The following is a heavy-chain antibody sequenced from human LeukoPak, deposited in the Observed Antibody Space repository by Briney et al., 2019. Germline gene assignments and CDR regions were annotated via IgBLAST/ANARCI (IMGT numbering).Heavy chain of an antibody. CDR3: TTGGWD. D-gene: IGHD5-12*01. J-gene: IGHJ4*02. CDR2: FKSKTDGGTA. CDR1: GFTFNNAW. Sequence: GGSLRLSCAASGFTFNNAWMGWVRQAPGKGLEWVGRFKSKTDGGTADYTAPVKGRFTISRDDSKNTVSLEMNDLKTEDSAMYYCTTGGWDWGQGTLATVS. V-gene: IGHV3-15*01.